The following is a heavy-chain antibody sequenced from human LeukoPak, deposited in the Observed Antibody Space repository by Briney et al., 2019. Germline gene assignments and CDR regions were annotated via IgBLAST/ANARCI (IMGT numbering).Heavy chain of an antibody. CDR1: GGSISSSSYS. CDR2: IYYSGST. Sequence: PSETLSPTCTVSGGSISSSSYSWGWIRQPPGKGLEWIGSIYYSGSTYYNPSLKSRVTISVDTSKNQFSLKLSSVTAADTAVYYCARHQLYSSGWYRPANYFDYWGQGTLVTVSS. D-gene: IGHD6-19*01. J-gene: IGHJ4*02. CDR3: ARHQLYSSGWYRPANYFDY. V-gene: IGHV4-39*01.